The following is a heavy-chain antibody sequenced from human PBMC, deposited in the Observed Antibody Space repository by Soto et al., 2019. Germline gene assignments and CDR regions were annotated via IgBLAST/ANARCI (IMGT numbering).Heavy chain of an antibody. Sequence: GSLRLSCAASGFTFSSYWMHWVRQAPGKGLVWASRINSDGSSTSYADSVKGRFTISRDNAKNTLYLQMNSLRAEDTAVYYCARVQLRFLGWPYGMDVWGQGTTVTVSS. CDR3: ARVQLRFLGWPYGMDV. CDR1: GFTFSSYW. D-gene: IGHD3-3*01. J-gene: IGHJ6*02. V-gene: IGHV3-74*01. CDR2: INSDGSST.